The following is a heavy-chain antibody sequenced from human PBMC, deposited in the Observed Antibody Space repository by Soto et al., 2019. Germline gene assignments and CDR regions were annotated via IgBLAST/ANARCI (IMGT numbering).Heavy chain of an antibody. Sequence: GGSLRLSCEASGFTFNTYSMHWVRQPPGKGLEWLAAIWYDGTQKYYADSVKGRFILSRDNSKKTLYLEMNSLRAEDTAVYYCSRAGGTTVTGLWHFDSWGQGTLVTVSS. D-gene: IGHD4-17*01. CDR3: SRAGGTTVTGLWHFDS. J-gene: IGHJ4*02. CDR2: IWYDGTQK. V-gene: IGHV3-33*01. CDR1: GFTFNTYS.